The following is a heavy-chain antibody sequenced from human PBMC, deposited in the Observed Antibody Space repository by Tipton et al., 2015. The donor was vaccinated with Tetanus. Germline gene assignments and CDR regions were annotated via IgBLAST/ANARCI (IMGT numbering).Heavy chain of an antibody. V-gene: IGHV4-30-2*01. D-gene: IGHD5-12*01. CDR2: LYQTDST. CDR3: VRGRGLGAYSFGFEY. Sequence: TLSLTCTVSGGLITTGGYSWGWIRQLPGQGLEWLGYLYQTDSTYYNPSVRGRLTLSLQRSKNQVSLKLNSITAADTAVYYCVRGRGLGAYSFGFEYWGQGALVTVSS. CDR1: GGLITTGGYS. J-gene: IGHJ4*02.